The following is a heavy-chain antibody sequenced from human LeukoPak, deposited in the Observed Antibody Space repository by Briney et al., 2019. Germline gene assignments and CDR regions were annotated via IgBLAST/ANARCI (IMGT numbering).Heavy chain of an antibody. CDR2: ISSSSSYI. CDR1: GFTFSSYS. D-gene: IGHD6-13*01. CDR3: ARDRSNIAAAGDY. Sequence: PGGSLRLSCAASGFTFSSYSMNWVRQAPGKGLEWVSSISSSSSYIYYADSVKGRFTISRDNAKNSLYLQMNSLRAEDTAVYYCARDRSNIAAAGDYWGQGTLVTVSS. V-gene: IGHV3-21*01. J-gene: IGHJ4*02.